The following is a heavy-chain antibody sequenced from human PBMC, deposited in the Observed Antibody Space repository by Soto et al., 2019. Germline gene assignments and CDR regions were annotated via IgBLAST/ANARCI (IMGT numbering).Heavy chain of an antibody. Sequence: QVQLVQSGAEVKKPGASVKVSCKASGYTFTSYGINWVRQAPGQGLEWMGWISANNGNTHYAQKLQGRVTMTTDTSTSTGYVGLRSPRADDTDVYYCARVQSGYDFGYWGQGTLVTVSS. D-gene: IGHD5-12*01. CDR1: GYTFTSYG. V-gene: IGHV1-18*01. CDR3: ARVQSGYDFGY. CDR2: ISANNGNT. J-gene: IGHJ4*02.